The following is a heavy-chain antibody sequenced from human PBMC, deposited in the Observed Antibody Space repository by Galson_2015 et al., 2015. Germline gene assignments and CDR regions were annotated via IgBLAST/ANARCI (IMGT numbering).Heavy chain of an antibody. Sequence: KGLEWVSIIYSDDSTYYADSVKGRSTISRDNSKNTLYLQMNSLRAEDTAVYYCARGGVIFGVVRWFDPWGQGTLVTVFS. V-gene: IGHV3-53*01. J-gene: IGHJ5*02. D-gene: IGHD3-3*01. CDR2: IYSDDST. CDR3: ARGGVIFGVVRWFDP.